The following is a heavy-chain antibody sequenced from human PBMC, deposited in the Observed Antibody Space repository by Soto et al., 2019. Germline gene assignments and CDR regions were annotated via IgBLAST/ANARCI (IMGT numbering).Heavy chain of an antibody. Sequence: SSVKVSCKASGYTFTSYGISWVRQAPGQGLEWMGWISAYNGNTNYAQKLQGRVTMTTDTSTSTAYMEPRSLRSDDTAVYYCARDAGNPYSSSWSPLRVVVDYWGQGTLVTVSS. J-gene: IGHJ4*02. CDR2: ISAYNGNT. CDR3: ARDAGNPYSSSWSPLRVVVDY. D-gene: IGHD6-13*01. V-gene: IGHV1-18*01. CDR1: GYTFTSYG.